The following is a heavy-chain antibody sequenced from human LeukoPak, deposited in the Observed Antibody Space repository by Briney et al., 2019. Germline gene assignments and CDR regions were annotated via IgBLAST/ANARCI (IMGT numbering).Heavy chain of an antibody. V-gene: IGHV3-48*02. CDR1: GFTFSAYS. CDR3: ARSVIAVAGYDAFDI. Sequence: PGGSLRLSCAASGFTFSAYSMNWVRQAPGKGLDWVSYISSRSFTIYYADSVKDRFTISRDNAKNSLYLEMNSLRDEDTAVYYCARSVIAVAGYDAFDIWGQGTVVTVSS. J-gene: IGHJ3*02. D-gene: IGHD6-19*01. CDR2: ISSRSFTI.